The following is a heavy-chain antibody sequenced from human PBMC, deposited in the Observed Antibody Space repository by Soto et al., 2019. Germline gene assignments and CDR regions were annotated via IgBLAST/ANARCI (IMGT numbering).Heavy chain of an antibody. CDR2: INSDGSST. V-gene: IGHV3-74*01. CDR1: GFTFSSYW. Sequence: GGSLRLSCAASGFTFSSYWMHWVRQAPGKGLVWVSRINSDGSSTSYADSVKGRFTISRDNAKNTLYLQMNSLRAEDTAVYYCARGTVVSPLLKDHYGMDVWGQGTTVTVSS. J-gene: IGHJ6*02. CDR3: ARGTVVSPLLKDHYGMDV. D-gene: IGHD1-26*01.